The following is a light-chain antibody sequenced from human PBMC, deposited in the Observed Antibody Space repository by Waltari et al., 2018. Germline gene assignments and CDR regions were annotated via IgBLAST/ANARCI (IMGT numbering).Light chain of an antibody. J-gene: IGKJ2*01. CDR3: QQYGSSPYT. Sequence: EIVWPQSPGTLPLSPGERATLSCRASRSVSSSYLGCYQQKPGQAPRLLVDRTSHRATGIPDRSRGSGSGTDFTLTISRLKPEDFAVYYGQQYGSSPYTFGQGTKLEIK. CDR2: RTS. V-gene: IGKV3-20*01. CDR1: RSVSSSY.